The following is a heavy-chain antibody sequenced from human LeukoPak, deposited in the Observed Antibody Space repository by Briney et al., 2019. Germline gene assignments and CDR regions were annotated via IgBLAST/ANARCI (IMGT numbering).Heavy chain of an antibody. J-gene: IGHJ4*02. D-gene: IGHD6-13*01. CDR1: GFTFSSYS. CDR3: ARDLSSSWYITVDY. CDR2: ISSSSSYI. Sequence: GGSLRLSCAASGFTFSSYSMNWVRQAPGKGLEWVSSISSSSSYIYYADSVKGRFTTSRDNAKNSLYLQMNSLRAEDTAVYYCARDLSSSWYITVDYWGQGTLVTVSS. V-gene: IGHV3-21*01.